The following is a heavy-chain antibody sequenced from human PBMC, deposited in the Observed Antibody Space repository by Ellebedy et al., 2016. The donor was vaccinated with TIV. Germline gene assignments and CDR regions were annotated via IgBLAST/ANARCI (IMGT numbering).Heavy chain of an antibody. CDR1: GYSFTSYW. D-gene: IGHD6-13*01. V-gene: IGHV5-51*01. CDR2: IYPGDSDT. J-gene: IGHJ4*02. Sequence: GGSLRLSXKGSGYSFTSYWIGWVRQMPGKGLEWMGIIYPGDSDTRYSPSFQGQVTISADKSISTAYLQWSSLKASDTAMYYCARAAAGNFRDFDYWGQGTLVTVSS. CDR3: ARAAAGNFRDFDY.